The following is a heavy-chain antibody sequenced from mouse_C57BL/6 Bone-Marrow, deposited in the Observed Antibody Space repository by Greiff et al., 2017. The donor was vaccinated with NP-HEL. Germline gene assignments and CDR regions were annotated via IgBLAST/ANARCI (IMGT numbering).Heavy chain of an antibody. D-gene: IGHD1-1*01. CDR2: SRNKANDYTT. V-gene: IGHV7-1*01. CDR1: GFTFSDFY. CDR3: ARDAYAAY. J-gene: IGHJ3*01. Sequence: VKVVESGGGLVQSGRSLRLSCATSGFTFSDFYMEWVRQAPGKGLEWIAASRNKANDYTTEYSASVKGRFIVSRDTSQSILYLQMNALRAEDTAIYYCARDAYAAYWGQGTLVTVSA.